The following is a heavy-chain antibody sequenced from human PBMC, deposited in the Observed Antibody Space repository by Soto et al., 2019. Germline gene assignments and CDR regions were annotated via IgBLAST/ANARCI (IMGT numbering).Heavy chain of an antibody. D-gene: IGHD3-9*01. J-gene: IGHJ3*02. CDR2: INPNSGGT. CDR1: GYTFTGYY. Sequence: RASVKVSCKASGYTFTGYYMHWVRQAPGQGLEWMGWINPNSGGTNYAQKFQGRVTMTRDTSISTAYMELSRLRSDDTAVYYCAREITILRGDAFDIWGQGTMVTVSS. V-gene: IGHV1-2*02. CDR3: AREITILRGDAFDI.